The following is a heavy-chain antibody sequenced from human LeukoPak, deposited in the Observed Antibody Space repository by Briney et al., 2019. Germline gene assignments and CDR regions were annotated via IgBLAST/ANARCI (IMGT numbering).Heavy chain of an antibody. CDR3: ARDRGYSYGKYYGMDV. CDR2: IYYSGST. J-gene: IGHJ6*02. Sequence: SETLSLTCTVSGGSISSYYWSWIRQPPGKGLEWIGYIYYSGSTNYNPSLKSRVTISVDTSKNQFSLKLSSVTAADTAVYYCARDRGYSYGKYYGMDVWGQGTTDTVSS. V-gene: IGHV4-59*01. D-gene: IGHD5-18*01. CDR1: GGSISSYY.